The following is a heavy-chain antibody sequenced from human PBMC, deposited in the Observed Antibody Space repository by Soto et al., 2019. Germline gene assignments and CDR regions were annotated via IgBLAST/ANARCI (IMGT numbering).Heavy chain of an antibody. CDR2: YDPEDGET. D-gene: IGHD3-3*01. Sequence: ASVKVSCKVSGYTLTELSMHWVRQAPGKGLEWMGGYDPEDGETIYAQKFRGRVTMTEDTSTDTVYMELSSLRSEDTAVYYCATGRDTIFGVVIPHFDYWGQGTLVT. CDR3: ATGRDTIFGVVIPHFDY. V-gene: IGHV1-24*01. J-gene: IGHJ4*02. CDR1: GYTLTELS.